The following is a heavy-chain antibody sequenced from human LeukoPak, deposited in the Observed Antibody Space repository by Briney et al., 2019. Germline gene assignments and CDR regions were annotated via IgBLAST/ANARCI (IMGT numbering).Heavy chain of an antibody. CDR3: ARWAYYYDSSGRNGNFDY. Sequence: ASVKVSCKASGYTFTSYGIIWVRQAPGQGLEWMGWISAYNGNTNYAQKLQGRVTMTTDTSTSTAYMELRSLRSDDTAVYYCARWAYYYDSSGRNGNFDYWGQGTLVTVSS. CDR2: ISAYNGNT. CDR1: GYTFTSYG. V-gene: IGHV1-18*01. D-gene: IGHD3-22*01. J-gene: IGHJ4*02.